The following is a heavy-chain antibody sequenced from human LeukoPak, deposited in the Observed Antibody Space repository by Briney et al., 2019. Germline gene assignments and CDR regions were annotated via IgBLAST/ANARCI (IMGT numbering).Heavy chain of an antibody. CDR1: GGSISSSSYY. Sequence: SETLPLTCTVSGGSISSSSYYWGWIRQPPGKGLEWIGSIYYSGSTYYNPSLKSRVTISVDTSKNQFSLKLSSVTAADTAVYYCARQAWYYYDSSGFFDPWGQGTLVTVSS. CDR3: ARQAWYYYDSSGFFDP. V-gene: IGHV4-39*01. CDR2: IYYSGST. J-gene: IGHJ5*02. D-gene: IGHD3-22*01.